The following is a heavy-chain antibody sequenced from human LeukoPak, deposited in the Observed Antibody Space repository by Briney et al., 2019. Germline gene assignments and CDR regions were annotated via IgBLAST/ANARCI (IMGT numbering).Heavy chain of an antibody. D-gene: IGHD3-10*01. Sequence: PGGSLRLSCAASGFTFDDYAMHWVRQAPGKGLEWVSGISWNGGDIGYADSVKGRFIISRDNAKNSLYLQMNSLRAEDTALYYCAKAYSYGSGRYQVSFDIWGQGTMVTVSS. J-gene: IGHJ3*02. V-gene: IGHV3-9*01. CDR2: ISWNGGDI. CDR3: AKAYSYGSGRYQVSFDI. CDR1: GFTFDDYA.